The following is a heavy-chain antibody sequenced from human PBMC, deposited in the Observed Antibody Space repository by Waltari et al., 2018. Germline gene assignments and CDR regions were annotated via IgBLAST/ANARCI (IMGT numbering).Heavy chain of an antibody. CDR1: GGSISSYY. Sequence: QVQLQESGPGLVKPSETLSLTCTVSGGSISSYYWSWIRQPPGKGLEWIGYIYYSGSTNYTPSLKSRVTISVDTSKNQFSLKLSSVTAADTAVYYCARDQGGYYDSSGRTTYYFDYWGQGTLVTVSS. J-gene: IGHJ4*02. V-gene: IGHV4-59*01. CDR2: IYYSGST. D-gene: IGHD3-22*01. CDR3: ARDQGGYYDSSGRTTYYFDY.